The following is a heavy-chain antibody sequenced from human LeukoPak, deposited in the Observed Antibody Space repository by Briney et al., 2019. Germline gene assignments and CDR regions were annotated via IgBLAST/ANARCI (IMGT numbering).Heavy chain of an antibody. CDR2: INHSGST. V-gene: IGHV4-34*01. Sequence: PSETLSLTCAVYSGSFSGYYWSWLRQPPGKGLEWIGEINHSGSTNYNPSLKSRVTISVDTSKNQFSLKLSSVTAADTAVYYCAREGIGFWSGYFDFDYWGQGTLVTVSS. CDR1: SGSFSGYY. D-gene: IGHD3-3*01. J-gene: IGHJ4*02. CDR3: AREGIGFWSGYFDFDY.